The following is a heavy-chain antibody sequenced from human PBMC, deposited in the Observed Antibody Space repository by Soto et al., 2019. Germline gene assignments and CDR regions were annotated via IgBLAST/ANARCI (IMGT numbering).Heavy chain of an antibody. CDR1: GGSISSSSYY. Sequence: PSETLSLTCTVSGGSISSSSYYWGWIRQPPGKGLEWIGSIYYSGSTYYNPSLKSRVTISVDTSKNQFSLKLSSVTAADTAVYYCARHHRSFGELFAPRYYGMDVWGQGTTVTVSS. J-gene: IGHJ6*02. CDR3: ARHHRSFGELFAPRYYGMDV. D-gene: IGHD3-10*01. V-gene: IGHV4-39*01. CDR2: IYYSGST.